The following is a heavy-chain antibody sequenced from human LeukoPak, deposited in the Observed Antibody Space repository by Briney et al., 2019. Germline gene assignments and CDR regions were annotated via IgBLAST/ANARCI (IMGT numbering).Heavy chain of an antibody. CDR1: GGSTKIENYY. D-gene: IGHD2-15*01. CDR3: ARGLYCVGDSCYLGNYFDN. Sequence: SETLSLTCSVSGGSTKIENYYWAWIRQSPGKGLEWFVGMHYTGNSKYSPSLKGRVTLSIDTSKSEISLKLRSVTAADTAVYYCARGLYCVGDSCYLGNYFDNWGPGTLVTVSS. V-gene: IGHV4-39*01. CDR2: MHYTGNS. J-gene: IGHJ4*02.